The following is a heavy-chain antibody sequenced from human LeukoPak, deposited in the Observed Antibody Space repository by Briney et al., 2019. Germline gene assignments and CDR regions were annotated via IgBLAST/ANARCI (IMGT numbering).Heavy chain of an antibody. CDR3: AKDIVVVKWDPNLVYGMDV. CDR1: GFTFSSYA. CDR2: ISGSGGST. V-gene: IGHV3-23*01. D-gene: IGHD2-2*01. Sequence: GGSLRLSCAASGFTFSSYAMSWVRQAPGKGLEWVSAISGSGGSTYYADSVKGRFTISRDNSKNTLYLQMNSLRAEDTAVYYCAKDIVVVKWDPNLVYGMDVWGQGTTVTVSS. J-gene: IGHJ6*02.